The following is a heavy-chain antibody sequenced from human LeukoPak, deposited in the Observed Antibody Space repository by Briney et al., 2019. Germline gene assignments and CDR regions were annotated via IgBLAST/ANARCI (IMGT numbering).Heavy chain of an antibody. V-gene: IGHV3-74*01. J-gene: IGHJ4*02. D-gene: IGHD1-26*01. CDR1: GFTFSTYW. Sequence: GGSLRLSCAASGFTFSTYWMHWVRQAPGKGLVWVSRIDTDGSFTSYADSVRGRFTISRDNAKNTLYLQMSSLRAEDTAVYYCIRGTVGAPGNDYWGQGTLVTVSS. CDR2: IDTDGSFT. CDR3: IRGTVGAPGNDY.